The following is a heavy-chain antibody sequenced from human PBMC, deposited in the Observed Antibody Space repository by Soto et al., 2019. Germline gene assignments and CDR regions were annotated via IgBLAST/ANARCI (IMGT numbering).Heavy chain of an antibody. CDR3: AREGYSSGWYPTSDY. V-gene: IGHV1-3*01. J-gene: IGHJ4*02. CDR2: INAGNGNT. D-gene: IGHD6-19*01. CDR1: RYTFTSYA. Sequence: ASVKVSCKASRYTFTSYAMHWVRQAPGQRLEWMGWINAGNGNTKYSQKFQGRVTITRDTSASTAYMELSSPRSEDTAVYYCAREGYSSGWYPTSDYWGQGTLVTVSS.